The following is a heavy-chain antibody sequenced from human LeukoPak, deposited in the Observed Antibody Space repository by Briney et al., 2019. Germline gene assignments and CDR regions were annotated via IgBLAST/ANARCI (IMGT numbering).Heavy chain of an antibody. J-gene: IGHJ4*02. D-gene: IGHD6-6*01. CDR1: GFTFSNNG. CDR3: ARDWGTSSLYLVN. CDR2: IQNDGNNK. Sequence: GSLRLSCAASGFTFSNNGMHWVRQAPGEGLECVAFIQNDGNNKKYADSVKGRFTISRDNSKNTLYLQMNSLRSEDTALYYCARDWGTSSLYLVNWGQGTLVTVSS. V-gene: IGHV3-30*02.